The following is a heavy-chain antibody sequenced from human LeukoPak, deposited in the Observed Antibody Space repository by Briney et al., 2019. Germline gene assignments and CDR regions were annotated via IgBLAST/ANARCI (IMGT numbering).Heavy chain of an antibody. V-gene: IGHV3-74*01. Sequence: GGSLRLSCVASGFTFTNYGMMWVRQAPGKGLEWVSYIDTDGRSTTYGDSVKGRFTISRDNAKNTLYLQMNSLRAEDTAMYYCARNYNGMSYWGRGTLVIVSS. CDR2: IDTDGRST. CDR1: GFTFTNYG. D-gene: IGHD1-26*01. J-gene: IGHJ4*02. CDR3: ARNYNGMSY.